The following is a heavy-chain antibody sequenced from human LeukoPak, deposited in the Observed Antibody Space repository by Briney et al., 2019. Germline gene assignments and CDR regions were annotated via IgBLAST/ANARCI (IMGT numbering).Heavy chain of an antibody. CDR2: IYPGDSDT. D-gene: IGHD4-17*01. J-gene: IGHJ4*02. CDR1: GYSFTRYW. V-gene: IGHV5-51*01. Sequence: GESLKIACKGSGYSFTRYWIGWVRQMPGKGLDWMGIIYPGDSDTRYSPSFQAQVTISVDKSISTARLQWSSLKASDTAMYYCARRGYGDYFDYWGQGTLVTVSS. CDR3: ARRGYGDYFDY.